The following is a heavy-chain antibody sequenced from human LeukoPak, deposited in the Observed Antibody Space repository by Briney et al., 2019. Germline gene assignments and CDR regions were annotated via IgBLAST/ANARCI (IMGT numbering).Heavy chain of an antibody. CDR1: GGSISSGGYS. V-gene: IGHV4-30-2*01. J-gene: IGHJ5*02. Sequence: PSRTLSLTCAVSGGSISSGGYSWSWIRQPPGKGLEWIGYIYHSGSTYYNPSLKSRVTISVDRSKNQFSLKLSSVTAADTAVYYCARDGDTASTAGGWFDPWGQGTLVTVSS. CDR3: ARDGDTASTAGGWFDP. CDR2: IYHSGST. D-gene: IGHD5-18*01.